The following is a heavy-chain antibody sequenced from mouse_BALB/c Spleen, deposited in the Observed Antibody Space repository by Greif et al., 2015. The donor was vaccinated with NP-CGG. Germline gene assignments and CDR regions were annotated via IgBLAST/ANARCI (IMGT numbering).Heavy chain of an antibody. D-gene: IGHD2-2*01. V-gene: IGHV1-7*01. Sequence: VQLQQSGAELAKPGASVKMSCKASGYTFTSYWMHWVKQRPGQGLEWIGYINPSTGYTEYNQKFKDKATLTADKSSSTAYMQLSSLTSEDSAVYYCAREGGLRRGYFDYWGQGTTLTVSS. J-gene: IGHJ2*01. CDR2: INPSTGYT. CDR1: GYTFTSYW. CDR3: AREGGLRRGYFDY.